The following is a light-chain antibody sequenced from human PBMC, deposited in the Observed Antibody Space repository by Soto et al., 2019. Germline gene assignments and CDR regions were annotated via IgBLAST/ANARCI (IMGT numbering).Light chain of an antibody. CDR1: STDVGSYNL. CDR2: EGT. J-gene: IGLJ3*02. CDR3: SSYTSSSNWV. Sequence: QSALTQPASVSGSPGQSITISCIGTSTDVGSYNLFSWYQQHPGKAPKLIIYEGTKRPAGVSNRFSGSKSGNTASLTVSGLQAEDEADYYCSSYTSSSNWVFGGGTKLTVL. V-gene: IGLV2-14*02.